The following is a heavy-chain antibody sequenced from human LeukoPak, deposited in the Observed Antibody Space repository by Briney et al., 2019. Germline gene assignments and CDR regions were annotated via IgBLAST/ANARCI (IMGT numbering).Heavy chain of an antibody. D-gene: IGHD5-24*01. CDR2: VFRSGST. Sequence: SETLSLTCTVSGGSISSYYWSWIRQFPGEGLEWMGCVFRSGSTNYNPSLKSRLTISSDTSKNQFYLTLTSVTAADTAIYYCARHTRDGYNTFDSWGQATLVTVSS. J-gene: IGHJ4*02. CDR3: ARHTRDGYNTFDS. CDR1: GGSISSYY. V-gene: IGHV4-59*08.